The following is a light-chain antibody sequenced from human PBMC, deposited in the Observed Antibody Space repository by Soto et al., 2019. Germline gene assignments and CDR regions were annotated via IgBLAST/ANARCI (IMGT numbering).Light chain of an antibody. CDR3: SSHTTIHTHQID. CDR1: SSDVGGYNY. J-gene: IGLJ1*01. V-gene: IGLV2-14*01. CDR2: DVS. Sequence: QSALTQPASVSGSPGQSITISCTGTSSDVGGYNYVSWYQQHPGKAPKFMIYDVSKRPSGVSHRFSGSKSGNTDSLTISGAPAQNEADYYTSSHTTIHTHQIDFATGTKLT.